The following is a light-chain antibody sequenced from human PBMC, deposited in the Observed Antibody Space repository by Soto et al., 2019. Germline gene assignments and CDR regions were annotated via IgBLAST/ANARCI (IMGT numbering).Light chain of an antibody. V-gene: IGLV2-8*01. CDR3: SAYAGSSNFYV. CDR1: SSDVGAYNY. CDR2: DVS. Sequence: QSALTQPPSASGSPGQSVTISCAGTSSDVGAYNYVSWYQQHPGKAPKLLISDVSYRPSGVPDRFSGSKSGNTASLTVSGLQAEDEADYYCSAYAGSSNFYVFGTGTKVTVL. J-gene: IGLJ1*01.